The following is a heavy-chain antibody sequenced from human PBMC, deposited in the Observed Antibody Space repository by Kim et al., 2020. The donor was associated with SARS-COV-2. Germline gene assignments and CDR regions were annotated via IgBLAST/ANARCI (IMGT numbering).Heavy chain of an antibody. D-gene: IGHD2-21*01. CDR1: GFMFSAYR. CDR3: VTDERASVLWS. J-gene: IGHJ5*02. CDR2: ISRYSNYM. V-gene: IGHV3-21*01. Sequence: GGSLRLSCVASGFMFSAYRMDWVRQAPGKGPEWVASISRYSNYMYYVDSVKGRFTISRDNAKNSVCLQMNSLRAEDTAVYYCVTDERASVLWSWGQGTLVPVSS.